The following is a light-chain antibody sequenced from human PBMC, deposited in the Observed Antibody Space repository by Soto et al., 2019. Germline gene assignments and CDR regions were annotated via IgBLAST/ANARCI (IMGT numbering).Light chain of an antibody. J-gene: IGKJ1*01. CDR1: QSVSSN. Sequence: EIVMPQSPATLSVSPGERATLSCRASQSVSSNLAWYQQKPGQAPRLLIYGASTRATGIPARFSGSGSGTEFTLNISSLQSEDFAVYYCQQYNNWPLSFGQGTKVEIK. CDR3: QQYNNWPLS. CDR2: GAS. V-gene: IGKV3-15*01.